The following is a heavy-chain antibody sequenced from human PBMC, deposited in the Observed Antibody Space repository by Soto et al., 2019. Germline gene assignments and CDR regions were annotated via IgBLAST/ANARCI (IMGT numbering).Heavy chain of an antibody. D-gene: IGHD3-22*01. V-gene: IGHV3-23*01. Sequence: LRLSCAASGFTFSSYAMSWVRQAPGKGLEWVSAISGSGGSTYYADSVKGRFTISRDNSKNTLYLQMNSLRAEDTAVYYCAKSPMIVVVPTDYWGQGTLVTVSS. CDR1: GFTFSSYA. CDR3: AKSPMIVVVPTDY. CDR2: ISGSGGST. J-gene: IGHJ4*02.